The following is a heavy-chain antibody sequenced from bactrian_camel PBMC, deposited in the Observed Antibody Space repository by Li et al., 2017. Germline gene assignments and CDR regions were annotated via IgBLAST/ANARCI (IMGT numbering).Heavy chain of an antibody. CDR2: ISGDGST. CDR1: FFILDDFD. D-gene: IGHD3*01. CDR3: TPKDTPAGARMRPMCGGFGF. Sequence: VQLVESGGGLVQTGGSLRLSCKPSFFILDDFDMMWYRQAPGNECELVSSISGDGSTYYTDAVKGRFTISHDNAKNSVDLQMDNLKPEDTAVYYCTPKDTPAGARMRPMCGGFGFWGQGTQVTVS. J-gene: IGHJ6*01. V-gene: IGHV3S66*01.